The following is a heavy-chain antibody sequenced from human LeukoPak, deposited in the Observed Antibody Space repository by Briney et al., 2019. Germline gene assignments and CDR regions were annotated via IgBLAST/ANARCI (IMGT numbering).Heavy chain of an antibody. CDR2: ISGSSGII. D-gene: IGHD6-13*01. V-gene: IGHV3-48*01. Sequence: GGSLRLSCAASGFTFNTYTMNWVRQAPGKGLEWVSYISGSSGIIDYADSVRGRFTISRDNSKNTLYLQMNSLRAEDTAVYYCARGGIAAAHHFDYWGQGTLVTVSS. CDR3: ARGGIAAAHHFDY. CDR1: GFTFNTYT. J-gene: IGHJ4*02.